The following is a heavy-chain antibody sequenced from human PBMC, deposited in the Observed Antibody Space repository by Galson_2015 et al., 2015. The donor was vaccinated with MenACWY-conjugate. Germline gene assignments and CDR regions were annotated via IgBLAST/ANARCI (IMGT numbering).Heavy chain of an antibody. Sequence: SLRLSCAASGFTFSSYAMSWVRQAQGKGLEWVSAISGSGGSTYYADSVKGRFTISRDNSKNTLYLQMNSLRAEDTAVYYCAKDMGALGGSDYWGQGTLVTVSS. D-gene: IGHD1-26*01. CDR1: GFTFSSYA. CDR2: ISGSGGST. CDR3: AKDMGALGGSDY. V-gene: IGHV3-23*01. J-gene: IGHJ4*02.